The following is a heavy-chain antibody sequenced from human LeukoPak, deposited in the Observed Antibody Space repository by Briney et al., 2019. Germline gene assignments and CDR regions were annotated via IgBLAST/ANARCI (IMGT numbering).Heavy chain of an antibody. V-gene: IGHV3-30*04. J-gene: IGHJ4*02. CDR2: ISNDGSNK. CDR1: GFTFRSYA. CDR3: TRGGSVPATRSFDY. Sequence: GGSLRLSCAASGFTFRSYAIHWVRQAPGKGLEWVAVISNDGSNKYYADSVKGRFTTSRDNSKNTLSLQMNSLTVEDTAVYYCTRGGSVPATRSFDYWGQGALVTVSS. D-gene: IGHD6-19*01.